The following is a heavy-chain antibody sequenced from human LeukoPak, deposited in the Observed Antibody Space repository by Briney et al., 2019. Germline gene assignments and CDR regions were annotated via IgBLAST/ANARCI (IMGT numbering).Heavy chain of an antibody. CDR3: ARVGISYYYDSNGYKY. V-gene: IGHV1-2*06. Sequence: ASVKVSCKASGYTFTGYYIHWVRQAPGQGLEWVGRVNPNSGDTNFAQSFQGRVTMTRDTSITTAYMELSSLRSDDTAVYYCARVGISYYYDSNGYKYWGQGTLVTVSS. CDR2: VNPNSGDT. CDR1: GYTFTGYY. D-gene: IGHD3-22*01. J-gene: IGHJ4*02.